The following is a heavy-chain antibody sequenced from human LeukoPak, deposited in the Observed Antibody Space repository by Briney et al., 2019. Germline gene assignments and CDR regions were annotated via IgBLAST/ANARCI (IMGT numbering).Heavy chain of an antibody. CDR2: ISWNSGSI. V-gene: IGHV3-9*01. CDR1: GFTFDDYA. CDR3: AASSGSGNYAYYFDY. D-gene: IGHD3-22*01. J-gene: IGHJ4*02. Sequence: GGSLRLSCAASGFTFDDYAMHWVRQAPGKGLEWVSGISWNSGSIGYADSVKGRFTISRDIGKNSLYLQMNSLRAEDTAVYYCAASSGSGNYAYYFDYWGQGTLVTVSS.